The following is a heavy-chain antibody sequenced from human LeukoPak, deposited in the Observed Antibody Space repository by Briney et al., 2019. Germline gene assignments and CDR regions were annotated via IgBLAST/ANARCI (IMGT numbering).Heavy chain of an antibody. CDR3: VKDVRLRSHDY. Sequence: GGSLRLSCAASGFTFSSYAMSWVRQAPGKGLEWVSAISGSGGSTYYADSVKGRFTISRDDSKNTLYLQMNSLRAEDTAVYYCVKDVRLRSHDYWGQGTLVTVSS. V-gene: IGHV3-23*01. D-gene: IGHD5-12*01. CDR1: GFTFSSYA. J-gene: IGHJ4*02. CDR2: ISGSGGST.